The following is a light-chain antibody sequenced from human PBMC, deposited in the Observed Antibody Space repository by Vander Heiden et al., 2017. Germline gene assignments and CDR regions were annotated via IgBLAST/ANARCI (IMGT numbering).Light chain of an antibody. J-gene: IGKJ3*01. Sequence: DIQMTQSPSSLSASVGDRVTITCRASQRISSYLNWYQQKPGKAPKLLIYAASSLQSGVPSRFSGSGSGTDFTLTISSLQPEDFATYYCQQSYSTPITFGHGTKVDIK. CDR3: QQSYSTPIT. CDR2: AAS. CDR1: QRISSY. V-gene: IGKV1-39*01.